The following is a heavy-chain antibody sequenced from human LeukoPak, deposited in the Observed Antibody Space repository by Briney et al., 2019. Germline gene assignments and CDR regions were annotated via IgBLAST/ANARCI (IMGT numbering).Heavy chain of an antibody. Sequence: SETLSFTGTVSGGSISSYYWSWIRQPPGKGLEWIGYIYYSGSTNYNPSLKSRVTISVDTSKNQFSLKLSSVTAADTAVYYCARDKYSSGYDYWGQGTLVTVSS. CDR3: ARDKYSSGYDY. CDR1: GGSISSYY. V-gene: IGHV4-59*01. D-gene: IGHD6-19*01. J-gene: IGHJ4*02. CDR2: IYYSGST.